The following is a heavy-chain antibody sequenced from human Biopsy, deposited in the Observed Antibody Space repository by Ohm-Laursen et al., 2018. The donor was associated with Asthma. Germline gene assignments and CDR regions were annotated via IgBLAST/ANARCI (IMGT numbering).Heavy chain of an antibody. CDR2: LIPVLGTA. J-gene: IGHJ6*02. CDR3: ARGYSGTDRIVYYYSGMEV. V-gene: IGHV1-69*13. Sequence: ASVKVSCKASGDSLGSFINYAISWVRQAPRQGLEWMGVLIPVLGTADYAPMFEGRVTITADESTSTAYLELTSLRFEDTAVYYCARGYSGTDRIVYYYSGMEVWGQGTTVTVSS. D-gene: IGHD5-12*01. CDR1: GDSLGSFINYA.